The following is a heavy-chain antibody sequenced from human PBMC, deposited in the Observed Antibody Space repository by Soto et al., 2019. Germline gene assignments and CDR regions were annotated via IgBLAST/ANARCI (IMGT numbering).Heavy chain of an antibody. CDR2: IIPYYNTL. CDR3: ASGASRWDPYVFDS. V-gene: IGHV1-69*01. CDR1: EGTFNSYA. J-gene: IGHJ4*02. D-gene: IGHD6-13*01. Sequence: QAQVVQSGAEVRKPGSSVKLSCKASEGTFNSYAIAWVRQAPGQGLEWMGGIIPYYNTLNYAQKFQDRGTITADDSTNTVYMELSSLRADDTAVYFCASGASRWDPYVFDSWAQGTLVTVSS.